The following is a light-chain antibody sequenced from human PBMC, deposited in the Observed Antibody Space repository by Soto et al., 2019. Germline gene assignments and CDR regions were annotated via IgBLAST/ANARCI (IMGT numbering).Light chain of an antibody. CDR2: DVS. J-gene: IGLJ1*01. Sequence: QSALTQPASVSGSPGQSSTISCTGTSSNVGNFNVVSWYQQHPGKAPKVIIYDVSERPSGVSHRFSGSKSGNTASLTISGLQAEDEADYYCCSYAGSGTNVFGTGTE. CDR1: SSNVGNFNV. CDR3: CSYAGSGTNV. V-gene: IGLV2-23*02.